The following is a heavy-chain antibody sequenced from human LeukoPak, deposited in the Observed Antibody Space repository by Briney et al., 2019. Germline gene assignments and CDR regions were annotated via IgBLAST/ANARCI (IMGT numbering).Heavy chain of an antibody. J-gene: IGHJ4*02. CDR3: ARLNWQLDHYFDY. D-gene: IGHD6-6*01. CDR2: INSDGSGT. Sequence: GGSLRLPCAASGFSFSTYWMHWLPHAPGKAPVRVSRINSDGSGTDYADSVKGRFSISRDNGKNTVYLQMNSLRAEDTAVYYCARLNWQLDHYFDYWGQGTPVTVSS. CDR1: GFSFSTYW. V-gene: IGHV3-74*01.